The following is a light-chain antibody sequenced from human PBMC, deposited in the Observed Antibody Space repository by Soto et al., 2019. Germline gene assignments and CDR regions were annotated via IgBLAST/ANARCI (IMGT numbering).Light chain of an antibody. J-gene: IGLJ1*01. Sequence: QSVLTQPASVSGSPGQSLTISCTGTSSDVGGYNYVSWYQQHPGKAPKLMIYDVSNRPSGVSNRFSGSKSGNTASLTISRLQAEDEADYYCSSYTSSSTRVFGTGTKVTVL. CDR3: SSYTSSSTRV. CDR1: SSDVGGYNY. CDR2: DVS. V-gene: IGLV2-14*01.